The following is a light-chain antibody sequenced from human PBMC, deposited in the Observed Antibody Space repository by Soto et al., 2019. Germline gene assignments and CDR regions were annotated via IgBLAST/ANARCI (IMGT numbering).Light chain of an antibody. J-gene: IGKJ1*01. CDR1: QSISSSF. V-gene: IGKV3-20*01. Sequence: EIVLTQSPDTLSLSPGERATLSCRASQSISSSFFAWYLQRPGQPPRLLIYGASTRATGIPDRFRGSGSGTDFTLTISRLESEDYAVYYCQHYGSSWAFGRETKVEVK. CDR2: GAS. CDR3: QHYGSSWA.